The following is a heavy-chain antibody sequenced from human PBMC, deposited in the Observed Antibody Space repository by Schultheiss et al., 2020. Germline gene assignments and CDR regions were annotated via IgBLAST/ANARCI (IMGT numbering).Heavy chain of an antibody. CDR3: ARDRGSGSYQSWFDP. D-gene: IGHD3-10*01. CDR1: GYTFTSYG. V-gene: IGHV1-18*01. Sequence: ASVTVSCKASGYTFTSYGISWVRQAPGQGLEWMGWISAYNGNTNYAQKLQGRVTMTTDTSTSTAYMELSSLRSEDTAVYYCARDRGSGSYQSWFDPWGQGTLVTVSS. CDR2: ISAYNGNT. J-gene: IGHJ5*02.